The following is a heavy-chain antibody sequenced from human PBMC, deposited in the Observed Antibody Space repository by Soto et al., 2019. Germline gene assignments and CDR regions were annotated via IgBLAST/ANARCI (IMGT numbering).Heavy chain of an antibody. CDR2: INQDGSEE. J-gene: IGHJ4*02. V-gene: IGHV3-7*01. CDR1: GFPFSVFS. CDR3: VTGSSSSAY. D-gene: IGHD6-6*01. Sequence: EVQLVQSGGGLVQPGGSLRLSCAASGFPFSVFSMSWVRQAPGKGLEWVASINQDGSEEDYVDSVRGRFTISRDNAQTSLYLQLNSLRAEDTALYCCVTGSSSSAYWGQGTLVTVSS.